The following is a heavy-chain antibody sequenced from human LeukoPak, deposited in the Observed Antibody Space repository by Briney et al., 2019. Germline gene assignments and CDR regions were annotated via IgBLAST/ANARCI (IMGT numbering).Heavy chain of an antibody. Sequence: GASVKVSCKASGYTFTSYDINWVRQATGQGLEWMGLINPSGSSTIYARKFQGRVTMTEDTSTDTAYMELSSLRSEDTAVYYCATGSYYDYYYFDYWGQGTLVTVSS. J-gene: IGHJ4*02. V-gene: IGHV1-46*01. CDR2: INPSGSST. CDR3: ATGSYYDYYYFDY. CDR1: GYTFTSYD. D-gene: IGHD1-26*01.